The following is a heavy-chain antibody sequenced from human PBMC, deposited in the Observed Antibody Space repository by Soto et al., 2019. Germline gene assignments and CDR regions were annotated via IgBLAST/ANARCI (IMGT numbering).Heavy chain of an antibody. Sequence: ASVKVSCKASGYTFTSYPTHWVRQAPGQRLEWMGWVDAGNGNTKYSQKFRGRVTFTTDTSASTAYMDLSSLRSEDTAVYYCARVRRYYYDSSGYYYHYGMDVWGQGTTVTVSS. CDR3: ARVRRYYYDSSGYYYHYGMDV. CDR2: VDAGNGNT. J-gene: IGHJ6*02. V-gene: IGHV1-3*01. D-gene: IGHD3-22*01. CDR1: GYTFTSYP.